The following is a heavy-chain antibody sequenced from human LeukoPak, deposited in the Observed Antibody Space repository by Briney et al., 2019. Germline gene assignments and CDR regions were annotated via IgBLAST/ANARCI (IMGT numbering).Heavy chain of an antibody. CDR3: ASSAGIAAAGAGDYYYYYGMDV. V-gene: IGHV4-59*08. CDR2: IYYSGST. J-gene: IGHJ6*02. Sequence: KPSETLSLTRTVSGGSISSYYRSWIRQPPGKGLEWIGYIYYSGSTNYNPSLKSRVTISVDTSKNQFSLKLSSVTAADTAVYYCASSAGIAAAGAGDYYYYYGMDVWGQGTTVTVSS. D-gene: IGHD6-13*01. CDR1: GGSISSYY.